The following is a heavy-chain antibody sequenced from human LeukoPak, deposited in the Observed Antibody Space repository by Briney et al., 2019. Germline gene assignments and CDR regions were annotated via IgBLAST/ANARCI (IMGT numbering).Heavy chain of an antibody. CDR3: AKDPGGGPIQLWSYFYYYGMDV. Sequence: GGSLRLSCAASGFTFSNYPMNWVRQAPGKGLAWVSTISGTGDNTYYADSVKGRFTISRDNSKNTLYLQMNSLRAEDTAVYYCAKDPGGGPIQLWSYFYYYGMDVWGQGTTVTVSS. V-gene: IGHV3-23*01. J-gene: IGHJ6*02. CDR1: GFTFSNYP. D-gene: IGHD5-18*01. CDR2: ISGTGDNT.